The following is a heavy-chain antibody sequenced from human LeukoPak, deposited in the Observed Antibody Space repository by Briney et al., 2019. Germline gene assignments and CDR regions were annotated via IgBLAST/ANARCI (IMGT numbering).Heavy chain of an antibody. CDR1: GFTFSDYS. Sequence: GRSLRLSCAASGFTFSDYSINWVRQAPGKGLEWVSSIGGIGTYIYYADSVKGRFTISRDNAKNSLFLQLNGLRAEDTAVYYCVRDYDWGQGTLVTVSS. CDR3: VRDYD. CDR2: IGGIGTYI. J-gene: IGHJ4*02. D-gene: IGHD3-16*01. V-gene: IGHV3-21*01.